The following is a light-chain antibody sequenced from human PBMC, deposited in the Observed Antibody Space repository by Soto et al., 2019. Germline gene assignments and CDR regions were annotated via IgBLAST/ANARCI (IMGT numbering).Light chain of an antibody. V-gene: IGKV1-39*01. CDR2: AAS. CDR1: QNIFSS. J-gene: IGKJ5*01. Sequence: DIQMTQSPSSLSASVGDRVTITCRAGQNIFSSLNWYQQKPGKAPKLLIYAASSLQSGVPSRFSGSGSGTDFTLTITSLQPEDFATYYCQQSYTSPKITCRPGTRLEIK. CDR3: QQSYTSPKIT.